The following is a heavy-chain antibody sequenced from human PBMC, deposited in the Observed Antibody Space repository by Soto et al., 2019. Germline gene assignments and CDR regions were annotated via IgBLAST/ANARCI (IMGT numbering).Heavy chain of an antibody. J-gene: IGHJ6*03. CDR2: INHSGST. CDR3: ARGGRITIFGVVITGPMDV. V-gene: IGHV4-34*01. D-gene: IGHD3-3*01. Sequence: SETLSLTCAVYGGSFSGYYWSWIRQPPGKGLEWIGAINHSGSTNYNPSLKSRVTISVDTSKNQFSLKLSSVTAADTAVYYCARGGRITIFGVVITGPMDVCGKGTTVTVSS. CDR1: GGSFSGYY.